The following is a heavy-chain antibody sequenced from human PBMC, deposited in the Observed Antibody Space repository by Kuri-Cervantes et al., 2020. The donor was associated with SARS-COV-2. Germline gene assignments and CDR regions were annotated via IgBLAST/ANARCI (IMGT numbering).Heavy chain of an antibody. CDR2: MYNTADT. CDR1: GGSFSGYY. J-gene: IGHJ4*02. Sequence: GSLRLSCAVYGGSFSGYYWSCLRQPPGKGLEWIAYMYNTADTYSNPSLSSRVTISLDTTKSLVSLKLTSVTAADTAVYFCARHPRLEASRNYYFDYWGQGILVTVSS. V-gene: IGHV4-59*08. CDR3: ARHPRLEASRNYYFDY.